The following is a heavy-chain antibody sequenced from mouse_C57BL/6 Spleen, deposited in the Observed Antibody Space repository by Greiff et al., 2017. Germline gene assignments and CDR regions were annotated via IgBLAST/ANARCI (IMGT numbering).Heavy chain of an antibody. V-gene: IGHV1-82*01. D-gene: IGHD1-1*01. Sequence: VQLQQSGPELVKPGASVKISCKASGYAFSSSWMNWVKQRPGKGLEWIGRIYPGDGDTNYNGKFKGKATLTADKSSSTAYMQLSSLTSEDSAVYCGAREIRCDYWGQGTTLTVSS. CDR1: GYAFSSSW. J-gene: IGHJ2*01. CDR3: AREIRCDY. CDR2: IYPGDGDT.